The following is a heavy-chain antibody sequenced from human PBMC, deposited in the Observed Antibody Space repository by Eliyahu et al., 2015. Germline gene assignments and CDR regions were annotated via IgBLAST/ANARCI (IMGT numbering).Heavy chain of an antibody. CDR3: ARDRGYCSTTTCYVLES. Sequence: QVQLVQSGAEVKKPEASVKVSCKASGYTFTGYYMHWVRQAPGQGLXWMGRINPHSGDTTYAQKFQGRVTMTRDTSISTAYMELSRLRSDDTAVYYCARDRGYCSTTTCYVLESWGQGTLVSVSS. CDR2: INPHSGDT. CDR1: GYTFTGYY. V-gene: IGHV1-2*06. D-gene: IGHD2-2*01. J-gene: IGHJ4*02.